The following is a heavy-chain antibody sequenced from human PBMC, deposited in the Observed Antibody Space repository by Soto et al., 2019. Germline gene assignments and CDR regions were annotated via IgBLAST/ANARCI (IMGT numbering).Heavy chain of an antibody. J-gene: IGHJ3*02. CDR3: AAVADGIDAFDI. CDR1: GGSISSSSFY. D-gene: IGHD6-19*01. Sequence: SETLSLTCTVSGGSISSSSFYWGWIRQPPGKGLEWIGSFYYSGSTYYNPSLKSRVTISVDTSKKQFSLKLSSVTAADTAVYYCAAVADGIDAFDIWGLGTMVTVSS. V-gene: IGHV4-39*01. CDR2: FYYSGST.